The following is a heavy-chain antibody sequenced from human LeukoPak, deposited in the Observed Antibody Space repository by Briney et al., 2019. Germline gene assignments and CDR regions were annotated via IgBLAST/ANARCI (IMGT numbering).Heavy chain of an antibody. CDR3: ARNVDWYTYDS. CDR1: GDSLSSRY. CDR2: IYGSGST. Sequence: SETLSLTCTVFGDSLSSRYWSWIRQSPGKGLEWIGYIYGSGSTHYDPSLRSRVTISEDTSKNQFSLKLASVTAADTAVYYCARNVDWYTYDSWGQGTLVTVSS. D-gene: IGHD3-9*01. V-gene: IGHV4-59*08. J-gene: IGHJ4*02.